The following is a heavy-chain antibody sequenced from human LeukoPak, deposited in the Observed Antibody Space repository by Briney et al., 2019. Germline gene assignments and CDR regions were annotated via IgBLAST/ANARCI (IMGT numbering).Heavy chain of an antibody. CDR3: AREYLISDHYYMDV. D-gene: IGHD3-9*01. CDR1: GYSISSGYY. Sequence: PSETLSLTCTVSGYSISSGYYWGWIRQPPGKGLEWIGSIYHSGSTYYNPSLKSRVTISVDTSKNQFSLKLSSVTAADTAVYYCAREYLISDHYYMDVWGKGTTVTVSS. J-gene: IGHJ6*03. V-gene: IGHV4-38-2*02. CDR2: IYHSGST.